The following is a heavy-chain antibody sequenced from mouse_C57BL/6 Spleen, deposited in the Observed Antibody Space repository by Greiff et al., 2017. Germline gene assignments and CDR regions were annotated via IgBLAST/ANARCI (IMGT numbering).Heavy chain of an antibody. J-gene: IGHJ2*01. V-gene: IGHV1-26*01. CDR3: ARAHYYGSSLDY. CDR2: INPNNGGT. D-gene: IGHD1-1*01. Sequence: EVQLQQSGPELVKPGASVKISCKASGYTFTDYYMNWVKQSHGKSLEWIGDINPNNGGTSYNQKFKGKATLTVDTSSSTAYMELRSLTSEDSAVYYCARAHYYGSSLDYWGQGTTLTVSS. CDR1: GYTFTDYY.